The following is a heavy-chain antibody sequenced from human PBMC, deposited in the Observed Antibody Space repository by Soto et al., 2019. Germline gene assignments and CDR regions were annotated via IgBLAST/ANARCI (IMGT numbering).Heavy chain of an antibody. CDR3: ARSWRENVFDY. CDR2: IIPIFGTA. Sequence: KISCKGSGYSFTSYWISWVRQAPGQGLEWMGGIIPIFGTANYAQKFQGRVTITADESTSTAYMELSSLRSEDTAVYYCARSWRENVFDYWGQGTLVTVSS. J-gene: IGHJ4*02. D-gene: IGHD5-12*01. CDR1: GYSFTSYW. V-gene: IGHV1-69*01.